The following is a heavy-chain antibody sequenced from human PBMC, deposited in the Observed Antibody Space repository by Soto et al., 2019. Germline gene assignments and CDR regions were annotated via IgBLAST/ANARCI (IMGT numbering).Heavy chain of an antibody. CDR3: AKGVGVATTSFRP. Sequence: QVQLVESGGGVVQPGRSLRLSCAASGFTFSSYGMHWVRQAPGKGLEWVAVISYDGSDKYYADSVKGRFTISRDNSNNERDVEMDGRRAEDRAGYYLAKGVGVATTSFRPWGRGPLFTVSS. CDR1: GFTFSSYG. CDR2: ISYDGSDK. J-gene: IGHJ1*01. D-gene: IGHD2-15*01. V-gene: IGHV3-30*18.